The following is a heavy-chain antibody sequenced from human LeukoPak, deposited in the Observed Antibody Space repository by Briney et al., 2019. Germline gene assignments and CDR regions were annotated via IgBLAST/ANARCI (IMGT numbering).Heavy chain of an antibody. CDR1: GGTFSSYA. CDR2: IIPIFGTA. Sequence: SVKVSCKASGGTFSSYAISWVRQAPGQGLEWMGGIIPIFGTANYTQKFQGRVTITADKSTSTAYMELSSLRSEDTAVYYCARDLTGTEGDYWGQGTLVTVSS. CDR3: ARDLTGTEGDY. V-gene: IGHV1-69*06. D-gene: IGHD1-1*01. J-gene: IGHJ4*02.